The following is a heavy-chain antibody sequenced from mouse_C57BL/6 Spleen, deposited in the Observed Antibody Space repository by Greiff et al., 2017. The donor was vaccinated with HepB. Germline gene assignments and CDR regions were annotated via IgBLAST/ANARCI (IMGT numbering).Heavy chain of an antibody. J-gene: IGHJ4*01. D-gene: IGHD2-1*01. CDR1: GFTFSDYG. Sequence: EVQLVESGGGLVKPGGSLKLSCAASGFTFSDYGMHWVRQAPEKGLEWVAYISSGSSTIYYADTVKGRFTISRDNAKNTLFMQMTSLRSEDTAMYYCAREGPMVRNYYAMDYWGQGTSVTVSS. CDR2: ISSGSSTI. V-gene: IGHV5-17*01. CDR3: AREGPMVRNYYAMDY.